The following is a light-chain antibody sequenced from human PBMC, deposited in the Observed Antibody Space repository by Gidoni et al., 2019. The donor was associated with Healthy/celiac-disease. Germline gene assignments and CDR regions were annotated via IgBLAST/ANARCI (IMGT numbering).Light chain of an antibody. CDR2: GAS. CDR3: QQYGSSPLYT. CDR1: PSVSSSY. Sequence: ELVLTQSPGTLSLSPGERATLSCRASPSVSSSYLAWYQQTPGQAPRLLIYGASSRATGTPDRFSGSGSVTDFTLTISRLEPEDCAVYYCQQYGSSPLYTFGQGTKLEIK. J-gene: IGKJ2*01. V-gene: IGKV3-20*01.